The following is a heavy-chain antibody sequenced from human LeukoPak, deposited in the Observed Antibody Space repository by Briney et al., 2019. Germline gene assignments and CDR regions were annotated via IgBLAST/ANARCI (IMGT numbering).Heavy chain of an antibody. Sequence: ASVKVSCKASGYAFTGYYMHWVRQAPGQGLEWMGWINPRNGGTNFAQRFQGRVTLTRDTSITTAYMELNSLRSDDTAVYYCARLMTGKPNHALDFWGQGSLVTVSS. CDR1: GYAFTGYY. D-gene: IGHD1-1*01. J-gene: IGHJ4*02. CDR3: ARLMTGKPNHALDF. V-gene: IGHV1-2*02. CDR2: INPRNGGT.